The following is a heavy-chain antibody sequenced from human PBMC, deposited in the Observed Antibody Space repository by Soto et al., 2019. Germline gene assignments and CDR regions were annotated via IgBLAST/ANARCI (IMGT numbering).Heavy chain of an antibody. CDR3: AASCVACGGFNYYGMDV. Sequence: PSETLSLTYTVSGGSISSGGYYWYWIRQHPGKGLEWIGYIYYSGTTYYNPSLKSRVTISVDTSKNQFSLKLSSVTAADTAVYYCAASCVACGGFNYYGMDVWGQGTTVT. V-gene: IGHV4-31*03. CDR1: GGSISSGGYY. J-gene: IGHJ6*02. CDR2: IYYSGTT. D-gene: IGHD2-21*01.